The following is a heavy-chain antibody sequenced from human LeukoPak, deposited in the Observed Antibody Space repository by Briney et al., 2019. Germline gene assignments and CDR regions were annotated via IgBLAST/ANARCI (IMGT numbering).Heavy chain of an antibody. CDR1: GGSISSGGYY. J-gene: IGHJ4*02. Sequence: SETLSLTCTVSGGSISSGGYYWSWIRQHPGKGLEWIGYIYYSGSTYYNPSLKSRVTISVDTSKNQFSLKLSSVTAADTAVYYCARGREQQLVQPYFDYWGQGTLVTVSS. V-gene: IGHV4-31*03. CDR3: ARGREQQLVQPYFDY. D-gene: IGHD6-13*01. CDR2: IYYSGST.